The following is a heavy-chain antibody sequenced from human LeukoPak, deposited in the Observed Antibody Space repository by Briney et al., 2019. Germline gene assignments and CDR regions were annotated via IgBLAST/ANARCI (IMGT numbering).Heavy chain of an antibody. Sequence: PGGSLRLSCAASGFTFSSYGMHWVRQAPGKGLEWVAVIWYDGSNKYYADSVKGRFTISRDNSKNTLYLQMNSLRAEDTAVYYCARDRESINRVEMALLFDYWGQGTLVTVSS. J-gene: IGHJ4*02. CDR3: ARDRESINRVEMALLFDY. D-gene: IGHD5-24*01. CDR1: GFTFSSYG. CDR2: IWYDGSNK. V-gene: IGHV3-33*01.